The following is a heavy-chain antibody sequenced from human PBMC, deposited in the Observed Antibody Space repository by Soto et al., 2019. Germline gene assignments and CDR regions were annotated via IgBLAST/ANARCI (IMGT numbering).Heavy chain of an antibody. V-gene: IGHV3-23*01. CDR2: ITNTGITT. D-gene: IGHD4-17*01. Sequence: PGWSLRLCCAASGFGFSTHALSWFRQAPGKGLEWLSSITNTGITTHYADSVKGRFTISRENSRNTLHLQMNNLRVDDTAVYYCAKGFDYGDTKHIDHWGQGTLVTVSS. J-gene: IGHJ4*02. CDR3: AKGFDYGDTKHIDH. CDR1: GFGFSTHA.